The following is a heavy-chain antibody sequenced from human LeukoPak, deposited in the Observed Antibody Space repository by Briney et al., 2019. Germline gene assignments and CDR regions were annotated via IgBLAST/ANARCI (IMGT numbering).Heavy chain of an antibody. CDR3: ARIAAAENFDY. V-gene: IGHV5-51*01. Sequence: GESLKISCKGSGYSFASSWIGWVRQMPGKGLEWMGIIYPDDSDTRYSPSFEGQITISVDKSISTAYLQWSSLKASDTAMYYCARIAAAENFDYWGQGTLVTVSS. CDR2: IYPDDSDT. J-gene: IGHJ4*02. D-gene: IGHD6-13*01. CDR1: GYSFASSW.